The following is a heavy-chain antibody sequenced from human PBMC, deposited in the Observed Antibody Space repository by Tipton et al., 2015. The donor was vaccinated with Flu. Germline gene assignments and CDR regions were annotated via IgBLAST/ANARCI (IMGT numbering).Heavy chain of an antibody. Sequence: GLVKPSETLSLTCTVSGGSVNSGFYYWSWIRRPPGKPLEWIGYIYYSGTTNYNPSLKSRVTISADTSKTQLSLKLSSVTAADTAVYYCARDVAAVPAAIRDWGQGTLVTVSS. J-gene: IGHJ4*02. CDR3: ARDVAAVPAAIRD. V-gene: IGHV4-61*01. CDR1: GGSVNSGFYY. CDR2: IYYSGTT. D-gene: IGHD2-2*01.